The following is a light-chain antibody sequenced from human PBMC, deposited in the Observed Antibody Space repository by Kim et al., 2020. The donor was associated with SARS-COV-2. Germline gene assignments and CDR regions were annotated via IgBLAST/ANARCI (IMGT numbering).Light chain of an antibody. V-gene: IGLV3-19*01. CDR3: NSRDNSGNHYV. Sequence: SSELTQDPAVSVALGQTVTITCQGDSLRTYYASWYQQKPGQAPVLVIYGKHSRPSGFPDRFSGSNSGNTASLTITGAQAEDEADYYCNSRDNSGNHYVFGTGTKVTVL. CDR1: SLRTYY. CDR2: GKH. J-gene: IGLJ1*01.